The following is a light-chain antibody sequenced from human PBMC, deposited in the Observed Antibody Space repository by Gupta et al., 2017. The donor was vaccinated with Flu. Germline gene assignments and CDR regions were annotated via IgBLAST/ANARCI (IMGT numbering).Light chain of an antibody. Sequence: DIQMTQSPSSLSASVGDRVTITCRASQGISNYLAWYQQKPGKVPKLLIHAASTLQSGVPSRFSGGGSGTDFTLTISSLQPDDVATYSCQKYNRVPPTFGQGTKVEIK. V-gene: IGKV1-27*01. CDR1: QGISNY. J-gene: IGKJ1*01. CDR2: AAS. CDR3: QKYNRVPPT.